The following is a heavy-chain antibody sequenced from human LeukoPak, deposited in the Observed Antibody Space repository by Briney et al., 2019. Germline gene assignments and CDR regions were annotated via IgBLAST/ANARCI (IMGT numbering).Heavy chain of an antibody. D-gene: IGHD6-6*01. CDR2: IYYSGST. J-gene: IGHJ5*02. CDR3: ARSPKDSSSFRNWFNP. V-gene: IGHV4-39*07. Sequence: PSETLSLTCTVSGGSISSSSYYWGWIRQPAGKGLEWIGSIYYSGSTYYNPSLKSRVTISVDASKNQFSLKLSSVTAADTAVYYCARSPKDSSSFRNWFNPWGQGTLVTVSS. CDR1: GGSISSSSYY.